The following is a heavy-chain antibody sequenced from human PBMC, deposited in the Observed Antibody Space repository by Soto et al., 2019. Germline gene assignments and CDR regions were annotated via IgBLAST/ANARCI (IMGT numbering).Heavy chain of an antibody. D-gene: IGHD6-25*01. CDR2: ISSSSSYT. CDR1: GFTFSDYY. CDR3: ARNSSGVYGMDV. V-gene: IGHV3-11*06. J-gene: IGHJ6*02. Sequence: GGSLRLSCAASGFTFSDYYMSWLRQAPGKGLEWVSYISSSSSYTNYADSVKGRFTISRDNAKNSLYLQMNSLRAEDTAVYYCARNSSGVYGMDVWGQGTTATVSS.